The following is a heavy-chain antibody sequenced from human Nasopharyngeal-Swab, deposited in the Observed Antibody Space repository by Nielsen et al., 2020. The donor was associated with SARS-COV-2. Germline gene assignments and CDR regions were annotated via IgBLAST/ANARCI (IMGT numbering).Heavy chain of an antibody. Sequence: GESLKISCAASGFTFSSYWMHWVRQAPGKGLEWVSRINSEGSSTSYAASVKGRFTISRDNAKNTLYLQMNLLRAEDTAVYYCAFLAGDYYYSSWYYPHYYGMDVWGQGTTVTVSS. CDR2: INSEGSST. J-gene: IGHJ6*02. V-gene: IGHV3-74*01. D-gene: IGHD3-22*01. CDR1: GFTFSSYW. CDR3: AFLAGDYYYSSWYYPHYYGMDV.